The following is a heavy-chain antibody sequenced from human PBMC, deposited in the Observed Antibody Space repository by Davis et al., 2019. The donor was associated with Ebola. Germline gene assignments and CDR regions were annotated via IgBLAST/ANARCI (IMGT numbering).Heavy chain of an antibody. CDR2: INPGSGTT. V-gene: IGHV1-46*04. CDR1: GYTFAIYY. J-gene: IGHJ5*02. CDR3: ARDGYGSGSYLFDP. Sequence: ASVKVSCKASGYTFAIYYMHWVRLAPGQGLEWMGVINPGSGTTIYAQKLQGRVTMTSDTSTSTVYMDLSSLRSEDTAVYYCARDGYGSGSYLFDPWGQGTLVTVSS. D-gene: IGHD3-10*01.